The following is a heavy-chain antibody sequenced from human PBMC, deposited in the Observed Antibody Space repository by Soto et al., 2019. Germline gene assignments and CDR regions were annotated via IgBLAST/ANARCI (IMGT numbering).Heavy chain of an antibody. V-gene: IGHV3-9*01. CDR2: ISWNSGRI. CDR1: GFTFDDYA. D-gene: IGHD3-16*01. J-gene: IGHJ6*02. Sequence: EMQLVESGGGLVQPGMSLRLSCAASGFTFDDYAMYWVRQVPGKGLEWVSGISWNSGRIGYADSVKGRFTIPRDNAKNPLNLQMNSLRPEDTALYYCTKARLWGGDGYNSYYYNAMDVWGQGTTVTVSS. CDR3: TKARLWGGDGYNSYYYNAMDV.